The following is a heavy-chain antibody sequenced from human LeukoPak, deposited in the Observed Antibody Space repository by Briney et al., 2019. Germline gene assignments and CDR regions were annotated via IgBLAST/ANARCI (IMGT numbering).Heavy chain of an antibody. J-gene: IGHJ4*02. CDR2: ISGSSSYI. D-gene: IGHD6-13*01. CDR3: ARDLSYSSSPYYFDY. V-gene: IGHV3-21*01. Sequence: PGGSLRLSCAASGFTFSTYTMNWVRQAPGKGLEWVSSISGSSSYIYYRDWVKGRFTISRDNAKNSLYLQMNSLRAEDTAVYYCARDLSYSSSPYYFDYWGQGSLVTVSS. CDR1: GFTFSTYT.